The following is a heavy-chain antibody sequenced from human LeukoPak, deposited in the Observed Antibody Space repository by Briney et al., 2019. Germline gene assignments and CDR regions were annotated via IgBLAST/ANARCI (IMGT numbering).Heavy chain of an antibody. D-gene: IGHD3-10*01. CDR1: GFTVSSNY. CDR3: AKAITPGPYYYGSGRYSDAFDI. V-gene: IGHV3-74*01. J-gene: IGHJ3*02. CDR2: INTDGSST. Sequence: GSLRLSCAASGFTVSSNYMSWVRQAPGKGLVWVSRINTDGSSTSYADSVKGRFTISRENAKNTLYLQMNSLRAEDTAVYCCAKAITPGPYYYGSGRYSDAFDIWGQGTMVTVSS.